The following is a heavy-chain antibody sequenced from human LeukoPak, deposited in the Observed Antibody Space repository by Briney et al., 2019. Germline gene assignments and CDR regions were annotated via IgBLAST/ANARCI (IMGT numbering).Heavy chain of an antibody. D-gene: IGHD1-26*01. CDR3: ARGCLDGSGGTYFNWFDP. J-gene: IGHJ5*02. Sequence: AETLSLTCGVYGGSFSGYYWSWIRQPPGKGLELIGEINHYGTTDYNPSLKSRVTMSVDTSKNQFSLKLASVTAADTAVYYCARGCLDGSGGTYFNWFDPWGQGTLVTASS. V-gene: IGHV4-34*01. CDR1: GGSFSGYY. CDR2: INHYGTT.